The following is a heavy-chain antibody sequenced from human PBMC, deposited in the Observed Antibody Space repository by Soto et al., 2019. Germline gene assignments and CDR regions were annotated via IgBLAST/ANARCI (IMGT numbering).Heavy chain of an antibody. Sequence: PSETLSLTCTVSGGSISSGGYYWSWIRQHPGKGLEWIGYIYYSGSTYYNPSLKSRVTISVDTSKNQFSLKLSSVTAADTAVYYCARHPPTSRGRYCSSTSCYNVSYYYGMDVWGQGTTVTVSS. CDR1: GGSISSGGYY. D-gene: IGHD2-2*02. V-gene: IGHV4-31*03. J-gene: IGHJ6*02. CDR3: ARHPPTSRGRYCSSTSCYNVSYYYGMDV. CDR2: IYYSGST.